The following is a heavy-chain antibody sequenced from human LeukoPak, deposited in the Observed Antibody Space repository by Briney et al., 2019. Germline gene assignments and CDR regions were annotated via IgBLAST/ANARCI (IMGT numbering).Heavy chain of an antibody. CDR3: ATAVPGSGSDAFDI. V-gene: IGHV1-24*01. D-gene: IGHD3-10*01. Sequence: ASVKVSCKVSGYTLTELSMHWVRQAPGKGLEWMGGFDPEDGETIYAQEFQGRVTMTEDTSTDTAYMELSSLRSEDTAVYYCATAVPGSGSDAFDIWGQGTMVTVSS. CDR2: FDPEDGET. CDR1: GYTLTELS. J-gene: IGHJ3*02.